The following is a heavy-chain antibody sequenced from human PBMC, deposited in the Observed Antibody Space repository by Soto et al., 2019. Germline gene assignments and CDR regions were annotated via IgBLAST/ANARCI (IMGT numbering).Heavy chain of an antibody. V-gene: IGHV3-30*18. CDR1: GFTFSDYG. Sequence: GGSLRLSCAASGFTFSDYGMHWVRQAPGKGPEWLAVISYDVTTHHYADSVTGRFTISRDNFKNTLPLQINSLRGEDTAVYYCAKAEDVSSAYVGYFDYWGQGTLVTVSS. D-gene: IGHD3-22*01. CDR2: ISYDVTTH. CDR3: AKAEDVSSAYVGYFDY. J-gene: IGHJ4*02.